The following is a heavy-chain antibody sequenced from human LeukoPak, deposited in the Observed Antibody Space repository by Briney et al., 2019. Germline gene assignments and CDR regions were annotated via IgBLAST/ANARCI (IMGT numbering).Heavy chain of an antibody. D-gene: IGHD1-14*01. CDR3: ASGNNCDY. V-gene: IGHV1-2*02. J-gene: IGHJ4*02. CDR1: GYTFTGYY. Sequence: ASVKVSCKTSGYTFTGYYMNWVRQAPGQGLEWMGWVNPNTGEINYAQKFQGRVTMTRDTSDSTAYMQLSSLRSEDTAVYYCASGNNCDYWGQGTLVTVSS. CDR2: VNPNTGEI.